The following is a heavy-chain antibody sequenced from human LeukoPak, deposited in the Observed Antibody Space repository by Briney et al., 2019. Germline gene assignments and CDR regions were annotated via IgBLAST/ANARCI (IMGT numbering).Heavy chain of an antibody. CDR3: ALSLYSGYGRYFDY. V-gene: IGHV2-5*02. CDR2: IYWDDDK. D-gene: IGHD5-12*01. CDR1: GFSLSTSGVG. Sequence: SGPTMVNPTQTLTLTCTFSGFSLSTSGVGVGWIRQPPGKALEWLALIYWDDDKRYSPSLKSRLTITKDTSKNQVVLTMTNMDPVDTATYYCALSLYSGYGRYFDYWGQGTLVTVSS. J-gene: IGHJ4*02.